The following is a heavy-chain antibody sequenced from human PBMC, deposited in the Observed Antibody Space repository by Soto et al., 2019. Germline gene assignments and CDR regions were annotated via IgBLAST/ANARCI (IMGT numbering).Heavy chain of an antibody. CDR1: GGAFSGYY. D-gene: IGHD4-4*01. Sequence: SETLSLTCTVHGGAFSGYYWSWIRQPPGRGLEWIGEINHSGSTNYDPSLKSRVTISVDTYKNQSSLKLSSVTAADTAVYYCASIYSTYEVWGQGTLVTVSS. V-gene: IGHV4-34*01. J-gene: IGHJ4*02. CDR3: ASIYSTYEV. CDR2: INHSGST.